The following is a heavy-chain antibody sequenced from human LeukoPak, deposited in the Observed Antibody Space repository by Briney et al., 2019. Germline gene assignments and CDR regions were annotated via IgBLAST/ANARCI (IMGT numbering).Heavy chain of an antibody. CDR1: GGSISSYY. J-gene: IGHJ3*02. Sequence: SETLSLTCTVSGGSISSYYWSWIRQPPGKGLEWIGYIYYSGSTNYNPSLRSRVTISVDTSKNQFSLKLTSVTAADTAVYYCARALKYDSDDPDAYDIWGQGTMVTVSS. D-gene: IGHD4-17*01. V-gene: IGHV4-59*12. CDR3: ARALKYDSDDPDAYDI. CDR2: IYYSGST.